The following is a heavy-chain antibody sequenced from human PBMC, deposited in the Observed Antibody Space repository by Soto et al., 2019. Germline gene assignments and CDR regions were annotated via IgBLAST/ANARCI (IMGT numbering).Heavy chain of an antibody. CDR3: ARGCSGGSCYYYYYGMDV. J-gene: IGHJ6*02. CDR1: GGTFSSYA. CDR2: IIPIFGTA. D-gene: IGHD2-15*01. Sequence: QVQLVQSGAEVKQPGSSVKVSCKASGGTFSSYAISWVRQAPGQGLEWMGGIIPIFGTANYAQKFQGRVTITADKSTSTAYMELSSLRSEDTAVYYCARGCSGGSCYYYYYGMDVWGQGTTVTVSS. V-gene: IGHV1-69*06.